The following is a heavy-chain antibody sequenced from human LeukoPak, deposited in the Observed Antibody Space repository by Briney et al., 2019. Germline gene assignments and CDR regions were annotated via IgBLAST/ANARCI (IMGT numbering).Heavy chain of an antibody. CDR3: ARGGGITMVRSYMDV. CDR1: GGSISSSSYY. Sequence: SETLSLTCTVSGGSISSSSYYWGWIRQPPGKGLEWIGSIYHSGSTYYNPSLKSRVTISVDTSKNQFSLKLSSVTAADTAVYYCARGGGITMVRSYMDVWGKGTTVTVSS. D-gene: IGHD3-10*01. J-gene: IGHJ6*03. V-gene: IGHV4-39*07. CDR2: IYHSGST.